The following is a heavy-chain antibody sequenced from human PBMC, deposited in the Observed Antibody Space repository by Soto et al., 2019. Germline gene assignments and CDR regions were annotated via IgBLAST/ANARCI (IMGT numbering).Heavy chain of an antibody. J-gene: IGHJ6*04. D-gene: IGHD6-13*01. V-gene: IGHV4-39*01. Sequence: SETLSLTCTVSGGSISSSSYYWGWIRQPPGKGLEWIGSIYYNGSTYYNPSLKSRVTISVDTSKNQFSLKLSSVTAADTAVYYCARREGSSWYYYYYGMDVWGKGTTVTVSS. CDR2: IYYNGST. CDR1: GGSISSSSYY. CDR3: ARREGSSWYYYYYGMDV.